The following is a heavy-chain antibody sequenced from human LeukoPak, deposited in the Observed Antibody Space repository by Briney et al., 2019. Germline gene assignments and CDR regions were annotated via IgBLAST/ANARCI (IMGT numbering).Heavy chain of an antibody. CDR3: ARDRSSYSAFDI. CDR2: INWNGGST. CDR1: GFTFDDYG. J-gene: IGHJ3*02. Sequence: GGSLRLSCAASGFTFDDYGMSWVRQAPGKGLERVSGINWNGGSTGYADSVKGRLTISRDNAKNSLYLQMNSLRAEDTALYYCARDRSSYSAFDIWGQGTMVTVSS. D-gene: IGHD1-26*01. V-gene: IGHV3-20*04.